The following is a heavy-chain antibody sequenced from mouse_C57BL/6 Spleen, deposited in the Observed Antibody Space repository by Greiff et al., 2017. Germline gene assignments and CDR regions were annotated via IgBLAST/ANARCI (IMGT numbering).Heavy chain of an antibody. V-gene: IGHV1-7*01. CDR3: ARFPDYYGSSLYYFDY. CDR2: INPSSGYT. CDR1: GYTFTSYW. D-gene: IGHD1-1*01. J-gene: IGHJ2*01. Sequence: VQRVESGAELAKPGASVKLSCKASGYTFTSYWMHWVKQRPGQGLEWIGYINPSSGYTKYNQKFKDKATLTADKSSSTAYMQLSSLTYEDSAVYYCARFPDYYGSSLYYFDYWGQGTTLTVSS.